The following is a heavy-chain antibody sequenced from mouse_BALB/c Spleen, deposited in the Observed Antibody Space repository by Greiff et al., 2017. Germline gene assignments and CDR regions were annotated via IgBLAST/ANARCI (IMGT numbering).Heavy chain of an antibody. J-gene: IGHJ4*01. Sequence: EVKVVESGGGLVKPGGSLKLSCAASGFAFSSYDMSWVRQTPEKRLEWVAYISSGGGSTYYPDTVKGRFTISRDNAKNTLYLQMSSLKSEDTAMYYCARQEYGNYGGAMDYWGQGTSVTVSS. D-gene: IGHD2-10*02. V-gene: IGHV5-12-1*01. CDR2: ISSGGGST. CDR3: ARQEYGNYGGAMDY. CDR1: GFAFSSYD.